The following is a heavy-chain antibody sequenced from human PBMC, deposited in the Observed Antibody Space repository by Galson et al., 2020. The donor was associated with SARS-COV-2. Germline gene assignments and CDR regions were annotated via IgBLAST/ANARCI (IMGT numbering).Heavy chain of an antibody. D-gene: IGHD2-8*01. V-gene: IGHV3-20*04. CDR3: ASAQFYIDSTNYLKEDNYVDY. CDR2: INWNGDST. J-gene: IGHJ4*02. CDR1: GFTFEDYV. Sequence: WGSLRLSCAASGFTFEDYVMSWVRQAPGKGLEWVSGINWNGDSTGYPDSVNGGSTTSRDNPKNSLYLQMNSLRAEDTAFYYCASAQFYIDSTNYLKEDNYVDYWGQGTLVTVSS.